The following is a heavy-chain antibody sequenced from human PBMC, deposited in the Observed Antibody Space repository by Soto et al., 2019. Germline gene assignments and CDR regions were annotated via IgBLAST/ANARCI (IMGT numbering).Heavy chain of an antibody. Sequence: SETLSLPGAVYGGSFSGYYWSWIRQPPGKGLEWIGEINHSGSTNYNPSLKSRVTISVDTSKNQFSLKLSSVTAADTAVYYCERGFWSGLNWFDPWGQGTLVTV. CDR3: ERGFWSGLNWFDP. CDR2: INHSGST. J-gene: IGHJ5*02. V-gene: IGHV4-34*01. D-gene: IGHD3-3*01. CDR1: GGSFSGYY.